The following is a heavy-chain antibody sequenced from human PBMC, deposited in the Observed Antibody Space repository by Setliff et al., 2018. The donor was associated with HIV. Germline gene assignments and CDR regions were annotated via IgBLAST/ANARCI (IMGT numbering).Heavy chain of an antibody. CDR1: DGSTSSYY. D-gene: IGHD6-13*01. CDR2: IYSSGTT. CDR3: ARDQGSTWFWDYFDY. V-gene: IGHV4-4*07. J-gene: IGHJ4*02. Sequence: SETLSLTCTVSDGSTSSYYWNWFRQPAGKGLEWIGRIYSSGTTIYNPSRKSRVAMSVDTSKNQFSLKLSSVTAADTATYYCARDQGSTWFWDYFDYWGQGTLVTVSS.